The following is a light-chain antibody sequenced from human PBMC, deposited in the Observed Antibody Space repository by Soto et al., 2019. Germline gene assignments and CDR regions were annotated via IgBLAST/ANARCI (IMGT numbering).Light chain of an antibody. V-gene: IGKV1-5*01. Sequence: DIQMTQSPSTLSASVGDRVTITCRASQSISSWLAWYQQKPGKAPKLLIYAASSLESGVPSRFSGSGSGTEFTLTISSLQPDESASYYCQQYNSYSKTFGQGTKVEIK. CDR2: AAS. CDR1: QSISSW. J-gene: IGKJ1*01. CDR3: QQYNSYSKT.